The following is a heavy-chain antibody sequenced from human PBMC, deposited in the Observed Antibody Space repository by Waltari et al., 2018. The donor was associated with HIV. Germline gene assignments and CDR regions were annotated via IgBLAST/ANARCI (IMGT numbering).Heavy chain of an antibody. CDR1: GYIFTNFW. D-gene: IGHD1-1*01. Sequence: EVQLVQSGAEVKEQGESLKISCQGSGYIFTNFWIGWVRQMPGKGLGWMAINYPVDADTRYSPSFQGQVTISVDKSISTAYLRWSSLKASDTAMYYCALLGIDFNFWGPGTLVTVSS. CDR2: NYPVDADT. J-gene: IGHJ4*02. CDR3: ALLGIDFNF. V-gene: IGHV5-51*03.